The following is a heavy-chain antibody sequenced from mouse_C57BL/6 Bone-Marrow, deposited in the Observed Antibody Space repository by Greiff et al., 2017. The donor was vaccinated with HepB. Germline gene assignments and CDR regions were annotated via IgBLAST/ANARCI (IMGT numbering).Heavy chain of an antibody. CDR1: GYAFTNYL. CDR2: INPGSGGT. J-gene: IGHJ4*01. CDR3: ARSYYF. V-gene: IGHV1-54*01. D-gene: IGHD1-1*01. Sequence: KLQQSGAELVRPGTSVKVSCKASGYAFTNYLIEWVKQRPGQGLEWIGVINPGSGGTNYNEKFKGKATLTADKSSSTAYMQLSSLTSEDSAVYFCARSYYFWGQGTSVTVSS.